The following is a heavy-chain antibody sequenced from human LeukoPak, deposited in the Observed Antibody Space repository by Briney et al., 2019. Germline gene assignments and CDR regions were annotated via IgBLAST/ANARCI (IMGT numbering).Heavy chain of an antibody. V-gene: IGHV1-69*13. D-gene: IGHD6-19*01. CDR1: GGTFSNYG. CDR3: AGGDTVAVTGSTES. J-gene: IGHJ5*02. Sequence: GASVKVSCKASGGTFSNYGISWVRQAPGQGLEWVGGIIPIFGTPKYEEKFQGRVTITADEASNIVYMELTSLRLEDTALYFCAGGDTVAVTGSTESWGQGTLVTVSS. CDR2: IIPIFGTP.